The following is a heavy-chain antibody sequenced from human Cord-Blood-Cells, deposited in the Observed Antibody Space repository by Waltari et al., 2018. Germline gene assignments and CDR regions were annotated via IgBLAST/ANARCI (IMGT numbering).Heavy chain of an antibody. Sequence: EVQLVESGGGLVKPGGSLRLSCAASGFTFSSYSMNWVRRAPGKGLGWVSCISSSSSYRCYADSVKGRFTISRDNAKNSLYLQMNSLRAEDTAVYYCAGGPFDIWGQGTMVTVAS. V-gene: IGHV3-21*01. CDR1: GFTFSSYS. CDR2: ISSSSSYR. CDR3: AGGPFDI. J-gene: IGHJ3*02.